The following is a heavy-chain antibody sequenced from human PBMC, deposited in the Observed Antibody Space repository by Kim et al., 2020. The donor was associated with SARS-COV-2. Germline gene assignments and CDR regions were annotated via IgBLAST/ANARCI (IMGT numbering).Heavy chain of an antibody. CDR2: MYYSGSS. CDR3: ARYGNLAVVATAESFHH. V-gene: IGHV4-39*06. CDR1: GGSISSSNYY. J-gene: IGHJ1*01. Sequence: SETLSLTCTVSGGSISSSNYYWGWIRQPPGKGLEWIGSMYYSGSSYYNPSLKSRVTISIGTSKNQFALNLSSVTAADTAVYYCARYGNLAVVATAESFHHWGQGTLVTVSS. D-gene: IGHD2-15*01.